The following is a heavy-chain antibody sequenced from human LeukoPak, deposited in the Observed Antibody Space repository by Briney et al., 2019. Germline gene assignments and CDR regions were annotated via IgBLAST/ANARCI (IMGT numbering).Heavy chain of an antibody. CDR1: GFTFSNYC. V-gene: IGHV3-74*01. J-gene: IGHJ6*02. Sequence: GGSLRLSCAASGFTFSNYCMHWVRQIPGKGLVWVSRICPDGTVTNYADSVKGRFTISRDNAKNMVFLQMNSLRADDTAVYYCARGKYNFGAYGMDLWGQGTTVTVSS. CDR2: ICPDGTVT. CDR3: ARGKYNFGAYGMDL. D-gene: IGHD4/OR15-4a*01.